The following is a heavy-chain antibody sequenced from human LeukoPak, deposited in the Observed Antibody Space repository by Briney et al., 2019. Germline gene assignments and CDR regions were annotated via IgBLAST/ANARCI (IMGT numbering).Heavy chain of an antibody. J-gene: IGHJ5*02. CDR1: GGTFSSYA. CDR3: ARRATYYYGSGSWTTFDP. V-gene: IGHV1-69*05. CDR2: IIPIFGTA. D-gene: IGHD3-10*01. Sequence: SVKVSCKASGGTFSSYAISWVRQAPGQGLEWMGGIIPIFGTANYAQKFQGRVTITTDESTSTAYMELSSLRSEDTAVYYCARRATYYYGSGSWTTFDPWGQGTLVTVSS.